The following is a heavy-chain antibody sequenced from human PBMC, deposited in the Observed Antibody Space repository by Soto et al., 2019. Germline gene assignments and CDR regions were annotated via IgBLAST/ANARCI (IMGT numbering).Heavy chain of an antibody. J-gene: IGHJ4*02. V-gene: IGHV4-30-4*08. D-gene: IGHD5-18*01. CDR1: GGYISSGGYY. Sequence: PSETLSLTCTVSGGYISSGGYYWRRIRQHPGKGLERIGYISGSGSTGYNPSLKNRLTMSVDRSKNQFTLRLTSVTAADTAVYFCATESGSTYGYFDYWGQGTQVTVSS. CDR3: ATESGSTYGYFDY. CDR2: ISGSGST.